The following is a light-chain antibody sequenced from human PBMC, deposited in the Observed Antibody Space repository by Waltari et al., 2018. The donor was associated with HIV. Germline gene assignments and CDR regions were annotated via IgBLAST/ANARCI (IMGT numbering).Light chain of an antibody. CDR1: RSNIGKNA. CDR2: FDV. Sequence: QSALTQPPSVSAVPRQRVTISCSGTRSNIGKNAVNWYRQFPGTTPTLLIYFDVLLSSGVSDRFSASKSDTSASLAISGLQSEDESDYYCAAWDDNLNAMLFGGGTRLTVL. J-gene: IGLJ3*02. CDR3: AAWDDNLNAML. V-gene: IGLV1-36*01.